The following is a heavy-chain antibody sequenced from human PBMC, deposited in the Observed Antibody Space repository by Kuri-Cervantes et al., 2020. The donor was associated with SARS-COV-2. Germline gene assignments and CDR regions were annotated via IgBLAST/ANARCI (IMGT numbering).Heavy chain of an antibody. J-gene: IGHJ4*02. D-gene: IGHD4-17*01. CDR3: ASAWVGDEYYFDC. CDR1: GYTFTSYG. Sequence: SVKVSCKASGYTFTSYGISWVRQAPGQGLEWMGGIIPIFGTANYAQKFQGRVTITADESTSTAYMELSSLRSEDTAVYYCASAWVGDEYYFDCWGQGTLVTVSS. CDR2: IIPIFGTA. V-gene: IGHV1-69*13.